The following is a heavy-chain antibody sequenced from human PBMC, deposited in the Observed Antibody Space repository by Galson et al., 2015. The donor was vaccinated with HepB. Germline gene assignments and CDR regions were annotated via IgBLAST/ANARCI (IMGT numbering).Heavy chain of an antibody. CDR2: IKSKTDGGTT. D-gene: IGHD2-2*01. CDR1: GFTFSNAW. CDR3: MGKGYCSSTSCYYGMDV. Sequence: LRLSCAASGFTFSNAWMSWVRQAPGKGLEGGGRIKSKTDGGTTDYAAPVKGRFTISRDDSKNTLYLQMNSLKTEDTAVYYCMGKGYCSSTSCYYGMDVWGQGTTVTVSS. J-gene: IGHJ6*02. V-gene: IGHV3-15*01.